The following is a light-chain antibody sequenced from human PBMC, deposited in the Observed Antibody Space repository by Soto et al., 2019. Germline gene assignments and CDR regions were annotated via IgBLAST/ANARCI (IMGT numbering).Light chain of an antibody. CDR1: SSNIRSNA. CDR2: SNN. V-gene: IGLV1-44*01. CDR3: ASWDDSLNAVL. Sequence: QSVLTQPPSASGTPRQRVTISCSGSSSNIRSNAVNWYLQLPGTAPKLLIYSNNQRPSGVPDRVSASKSGTSASLAISGLQSEDEAVYYCASWDDSLNAVLFGGGTKLTVL. J-gene: IGLJ2*01.